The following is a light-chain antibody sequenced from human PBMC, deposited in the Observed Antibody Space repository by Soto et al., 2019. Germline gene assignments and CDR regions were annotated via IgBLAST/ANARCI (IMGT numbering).Light chain of an antibody. CDR2: WAS. CDR1: QSVLYGSKNRNY. CDR3: LQYNSTPHT. Sequence: DIVMTQSPDSLAVSLGERSTIKCKSSQSVLYGSKNRNYLAWYQQKPGQPPKLLVSWASTRESGVTDRFSGSGSGTDFTLTISSLQAEDVAVYFCLQYNSTPHTFGQGTKLEIK. V-gene: IGKV4-1*01. J-gene: IGKJ2*01.